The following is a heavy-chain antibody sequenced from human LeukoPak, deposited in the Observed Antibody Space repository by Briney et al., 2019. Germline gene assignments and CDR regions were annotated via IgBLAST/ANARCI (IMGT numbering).Heavy chain of an antibody. Sequence: GGFLRLSCAASGFTFSSYGMHWVRQAPGKGLEWVAFIRYDGSNKYYADSVKGRFTISRDNSKNTLYLQMNSLRAEDTAVYYCAKDLTAGSGSYYTFFDYWGQGTLVTVSS. CDR1: GFTFSSYG. V-gene: IGHV3-30*02. CDR3: AKDLTAGSGSYYTFFDY. CDR2: IRYDGSNK. D-gene: IGHD3-10*01. J-gene: IGHJ4*02.